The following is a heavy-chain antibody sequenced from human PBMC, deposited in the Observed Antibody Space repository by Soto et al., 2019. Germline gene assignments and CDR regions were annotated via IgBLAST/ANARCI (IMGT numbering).Heavy chain of an antibody. CDR2: IYYSGST. J-gene: IGHJ5*02. Sequence: SETLSLTCTFSGRSISSYYWSWIRQPPGKGLEWIGYIYYSGSTNYNPSLKSRVTISVDTSKNQFSLKLSSVTAADTAVYYCARQWRPSYFNWFDPWGQGTLVTVSS. CDR1: GRSISSYY. CDR3: ARQWRPSYFNWFDP. V-gene: IGHV4-59*08. D-gene: IGHD3-9*01.